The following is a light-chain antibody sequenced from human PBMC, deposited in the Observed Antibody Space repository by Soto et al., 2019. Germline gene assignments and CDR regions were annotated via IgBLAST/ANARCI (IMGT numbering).Light chain of an antibody. Sequence: EIVLTQSPATLSSFPGDRVTLSCRASQYINTRLAWYQHRPGQAPRLLIYQTSIRAAGIPARFSGSGSGTEFTLTISSLQSEDFALYYCQQYDKWPGTFGQGTKVDIK. V-gene: IGKV3D-15*01. J-gene: IGKJ1*01. CDR2: QTS. CDR1: QYINTR. CDR3: QQYDKWPGT.